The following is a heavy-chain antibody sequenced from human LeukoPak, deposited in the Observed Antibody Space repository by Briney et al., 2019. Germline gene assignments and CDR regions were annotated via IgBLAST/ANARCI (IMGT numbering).Heavy chain of an antibody. D-gene: IGHD2-2*01. CDR1: GFTFSSYA. V-gene: IGHV3-23*01. CDR2: IGGNGGST. J-gene: IGHJ3*02. Sequence: GGSLRLSCAASGFTFSSYAMNWVRQAPGKGLEWVSAIGGNGGSTYYADSVKGRFTISRDNSKNTLYLQMNSLRAEDTAVYYCAKLGYCSSTSCRDAFDIWGQGTMVTVSS. CDR3: AKLGYCSSTSCRDAFDI.